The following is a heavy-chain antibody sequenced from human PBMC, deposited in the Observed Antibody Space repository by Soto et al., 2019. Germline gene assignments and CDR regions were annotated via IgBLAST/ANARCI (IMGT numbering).Heavy chain of an antibody. J-gene: IGHJ4*02. CDR3: TTGFLWAGYCSGGSCYYDY. D-gene: IGHD2-15*01. V-gene: IGHV3-15*07. Sequence: GGSLRLSCAASGFTFSNAWMNWVRQAPGKGLEWVGRIKSKTDGGTTDYAAPVKGRFTISRDDSKNTLYLQMNSLKTEDTAVYYCTTGFLWAGYCSGGSCYYDYWGQGTLVTVSS. CDR2: IKSKTDGGTT. CDR1: GFTFSNAW.